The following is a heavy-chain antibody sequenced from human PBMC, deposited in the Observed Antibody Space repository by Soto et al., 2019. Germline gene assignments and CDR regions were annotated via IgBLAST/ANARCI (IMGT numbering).Heavy chain of an antibody. J-gene: IGHJ6*02. CDR2: ISAYNGNT. D-gene: IGHD3-3*01. CDR3: ARGYYDFWSGYHWKQGTPYYYGMDV. Sequence: ASVKVSCKASGYTFTNYGISWVRQAPGQGLEWMGWISAYNGNTKYAQKLQGRVTMTTDTSTSTAYMELSSLRSEDTAVYYCARGYYDFWSGYHWKQGTPYYYGMDVWGQGTTVTVSS. V-gene: IGHV1-18*01. CDR1: GYTFTNYG.